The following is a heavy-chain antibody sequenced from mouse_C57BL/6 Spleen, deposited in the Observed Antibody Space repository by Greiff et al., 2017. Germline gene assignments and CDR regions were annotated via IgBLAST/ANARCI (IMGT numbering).Heavy chain of an antibody. CDR3: TLYDYDGTPDY. Sequence: EVQLQQSGAELVRPGASVKLSCTASGFNIKDDYMHWVKQRPEQGLEWIGWIDPENGDTEYASKFQGKATITADTSSNTAYLQLSSLTSEDTAVYYCTLYDYDGTPDYWGQGTTLTVSS. J-gene: IGHJ2*01. CDR2: IDPENGDT. D-gene: IGHD2-4*01. V-gene: IGHV14-4*01. CDR1: GFNIKDDY.